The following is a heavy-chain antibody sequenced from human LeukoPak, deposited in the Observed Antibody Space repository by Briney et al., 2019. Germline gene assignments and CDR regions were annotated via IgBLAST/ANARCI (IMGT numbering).Heavy chain of an antibody. CDR3: ARDDFVGLWFGETKSPNAFDI. Sequence: PGGSLRLSCAASGFTFSTYNMNWVRQAPGKGLEGVSSISSGRTYRYYAASVKGRFTISRDNAKNSLYLQMNSLRAEDTAVYYCARDDFVGLWFGETKSPNAFDIWGQGTMVTVSS. V-gene: IGHV3-21*01. J-gene: IGHJ3*02. D-gene: IGHD3-10*01. CDR2: ISSGRTYR. CDR1: GFTFSTYN.